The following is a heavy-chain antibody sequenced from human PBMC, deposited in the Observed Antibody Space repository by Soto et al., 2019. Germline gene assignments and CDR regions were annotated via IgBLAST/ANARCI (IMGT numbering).Heavy chain of an antibody. J-gene: IGHJ4*02. CDR1: GFTFSSYG. V-gene: IGHV3-30*18. CDR3: AKDRGYSYGYQDY. CDR2: ISYDGSNK. Sequence: ALRLSCAASGFTFSSYGMHWVRQAPGKGLEWVAVISYDGSNKYYADSVKGRFTISRDNSKNTLYLQMNSLRAEDTAVYYCAKDRGYSYGYQDYWGQGTLVTVSS. D-gene: IGHD5-18*01.